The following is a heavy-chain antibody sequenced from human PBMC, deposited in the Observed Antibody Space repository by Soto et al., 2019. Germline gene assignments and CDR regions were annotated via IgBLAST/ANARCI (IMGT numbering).Heavy chain of an antibody. V-gene: IGHV3-23*01. D-gene: IGHD6-13*01. CDR3: EKDPQQLIVYFDY. Sequence: GGSLRLSCAASEFTFSNYAMSWVRQAPGKGLEWVSSISDNGGTTYYADSVKGRFTISRDNSKNTLYLQMNSLRAEDTAVYYWEKDPQQLIVYFDYWGKGTQVTVSS. CDR1: EFTFSNYA. J-gene: IGHJ4*02. CDR2: ISDNGGTT.